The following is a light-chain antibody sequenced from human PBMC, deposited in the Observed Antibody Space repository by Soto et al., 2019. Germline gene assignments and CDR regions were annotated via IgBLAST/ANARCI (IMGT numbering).Light chain of an antibody. J-gene: IGKJ2*01. Sequence: EIVLTQSPATLSLTPGERATVSCVASQSVSNYLAWYQHKPGQAPRLLIYGASNRATGTPPRFSGSGSETDFTLTISSLEPEDFVVYYCQQHRNWPYTFGQGTKLEIK. CDR1: QSVSNY. CDR3: QQHRNWPYT. V-gene: IGKV3-11*01. CDR2: GAS.